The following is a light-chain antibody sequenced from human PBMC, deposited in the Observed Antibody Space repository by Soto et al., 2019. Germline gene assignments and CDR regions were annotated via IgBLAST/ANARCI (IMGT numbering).Light chain of an antibody. CDR1: QTISSW. Sequence: DIQMTQSPSTLPASVGDRVTITCRASQTISSWLAWYQQKPGKAPKLLIYKASTLKSGVPSRFSGSGSGTEFTLTISSLQPDDFATYYCQQYNSYSITFGQGTRLEI. CDR3: QQYNSYSIT. V-gene: IGKV1-5*03. CDR2: KAS. J-gene: IGKJ5*01.